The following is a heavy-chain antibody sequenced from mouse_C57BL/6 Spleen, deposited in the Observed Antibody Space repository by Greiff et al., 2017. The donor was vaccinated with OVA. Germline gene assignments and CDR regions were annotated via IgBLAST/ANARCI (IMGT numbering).Heavy chain of an antibody. V-gene: IGHV1-76*01. CDR1: GYTFTDYY. D-gene: IGHD1-1*01. CDR3: AREDYYGSPWFAY. J-gene: IGHJ3*01. Sequence: QVQLKQSGAELVRPGASVKLSCKASGYTFTDYYINWVKQRPGQGLEWIARIYPGSGNTYYNEKFKGKATLTAEKSSSTAYMQLSSLTSEDSAVYFCAREDYYGSPWFAYWGQGTLVTVSA. CDR2: IYPGSGNT.